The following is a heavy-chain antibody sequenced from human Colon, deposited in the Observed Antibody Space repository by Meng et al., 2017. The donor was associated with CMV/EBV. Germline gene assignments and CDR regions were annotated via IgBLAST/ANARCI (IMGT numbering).Heavy chain of an antibody. CDR3: ARRVNVCSNGVGQGSSYFDY. CDR2: VYPGNSDT. J-gene: IGHJ4*02. CDR1: GYSFTNYF. V-gene: IGHV5-51*01. D-gene: IGHD2-8*01. Sequence: GGSLRLSCKGSGYSFTNYFIAWVRQMPGKGLELMGIVYPGNSDTAYTPSFQGQVTISADKSINTAYLQWSSLKASDTAMYYCARRVNVCSNGVGQGSSYFDYWGQGTLVTLSS.